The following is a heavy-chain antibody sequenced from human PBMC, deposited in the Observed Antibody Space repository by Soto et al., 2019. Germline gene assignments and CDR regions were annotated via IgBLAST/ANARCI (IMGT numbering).Heavy chain of an antibody. D-gene: IGHD2-15*01. CDR2: IRSKANSYAT. CDR3: TIQAGYCSGGSCYSNDY. J-gene: IGHJ4*02. CDR1: GFTFSGSA. V-gene: IGHV3-73*01. Sequence: EVQLVESGGGLVQPEGSLKLSCAASGFTFSGSAMHWVRQASGKGLEWVGRIRSKANSYATAYAASVKGRFTISRDDSKNTAYLQMNSLKTEDTAVYYCTIQAGYCSGGSCYSNDYWGQGTLVTVSS.